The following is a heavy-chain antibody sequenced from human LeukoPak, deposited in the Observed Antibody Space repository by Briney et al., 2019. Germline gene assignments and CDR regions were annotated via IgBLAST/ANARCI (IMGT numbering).Heavy chain of an antibody. D-gene: IGHD3-9*01. Sequence: GGSLRLSCVASGFTFSRYWMHWVRQAPGKRLVWVSRINSDGRSTNYADSVKGRFSISRDNAENTLYLQMNSLRVEDTAVYYCVRGADTGYSSDSWGQGTLVTVSS. V-gene: IGHV3-74*01. CDR3: VRGADTGYSSDS. CDR2: INSDGRST. J-gene: IGHJ4*02. CDR1: GFTFSRYW.